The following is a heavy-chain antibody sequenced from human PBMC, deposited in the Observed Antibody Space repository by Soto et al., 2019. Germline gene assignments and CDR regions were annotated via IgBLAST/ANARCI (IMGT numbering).Heavy chain of an antibody. D-gene: IGHD3-3*01. CDR3: ARDKFITIFGVVIIPYYYYGMDV. Sequence: GASVKVSCKASGYTFTGYYMHWVRQAPGQGLEWMGWINPNSGGTNYAQKFQGRVTMTRDTSISTAYMELSRLRSDDTAVYYCARDKFITIFGVVIIPYYYYGMDVCGQGTTVTVSS. CDR2: INPNSGGT. V-gene: IGHV1-2*02. J-gene: IGHJ6*02. CDR1: GYTFTGYY.